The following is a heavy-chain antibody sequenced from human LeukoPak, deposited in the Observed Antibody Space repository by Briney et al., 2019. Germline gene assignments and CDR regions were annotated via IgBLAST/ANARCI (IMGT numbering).Heavy chain of an antibody. D-gene: IGHD2-15*01. J-gene: IGHJ5*02. CDR2: IYYTGST. Sequence: PSETLSLTCTVSGGSIDSYYWSWIRQPPGKGLEWIGYIYYTGSTEYHPSLKSRVTISLDTSKNQFSLKLSSVTAADTAVYYCARHVTVYCSGGSCYSGLSWFDPWGQGTLVTVSS. CDR1: GGSIDSYY. CDR3: ARHVTVYCSGGSCYSGLSWFDP. V-gene: IGHV4-59*08.